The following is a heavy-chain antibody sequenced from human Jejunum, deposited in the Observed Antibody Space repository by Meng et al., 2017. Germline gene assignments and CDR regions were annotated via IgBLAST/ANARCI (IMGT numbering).Heavy chain of an antibody. Sequence: QVKLLQSEAAVKEPGASVKVSCGASGYSFNSYVISWFRQAPGQGLEWMGWVSPYNGKTNYTHKLQGRLTMTTDTSTSTAYIVLRSLRSEDTAVYYCARERGAHYFDYWGQGTLVTVSS. V-gene: IGHV1-18*01. J-gene: IGHJ4*02. CDR3: ARERGAHYFDY. CDR2: VSPYNGKT. CDR1: GYSFNSYV. D-gene: IGHD1-26*01.